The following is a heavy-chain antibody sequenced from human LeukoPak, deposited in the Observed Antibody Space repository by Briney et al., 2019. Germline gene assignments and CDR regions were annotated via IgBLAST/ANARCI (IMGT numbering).Heavy chain of an antibody. J-gene: IGHJ4*02. CDR3: ARSSKRVVPAAISGYFDY. D-gene: IGHD2-2*02. Sequence: GGSLRLSXAASGFTFSSYAMSWVCQAPGKGLEWVSAISGSGGSTYYADSVKGRFTISRDNSKNTLYLQMNSLRAEDTAVYYCARSSKRVVPAAISGYFDYWGQGTLVTVSS. CDR1: GFTFSSYA. V-gene: IGHV3-23*01. CDR2: ISGSGGST.